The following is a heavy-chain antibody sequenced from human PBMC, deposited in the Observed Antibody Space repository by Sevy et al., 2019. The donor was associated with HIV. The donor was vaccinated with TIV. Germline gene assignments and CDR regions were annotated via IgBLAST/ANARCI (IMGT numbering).Heavy chain of an antibody. J-gene: IGHJ4*02. CDR2: ISPYTGDT. V-gene: IGHV1-18*01. Sequence: ASVKVSCRASGYTFRRYCISWVRQAPGQGLEWMGWISPYTGDTDFAQKVQGRVSMTSDTSTSTAYMELRSLRSDDTAVYYCARDKPQGVVVLPGAMWGGVAYGGQGTRFT. D-gene: IGHD2-2*01. CDR1: GYTFRRYC. CDR3: ARDKPQGVVVLPGAMWGGVAY.